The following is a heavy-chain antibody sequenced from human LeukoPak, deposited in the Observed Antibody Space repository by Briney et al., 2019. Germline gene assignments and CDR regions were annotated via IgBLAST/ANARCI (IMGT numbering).Heavy chain of an antibody. Sequence: GGSLRRSCAASGFTFSSYSMNWVRQAPGKGLEWVSSISSSSSYIYYADSVKGRFTISRDNAKNSLHLQMNSLRAEDTAVYYCARDKRFEGDGFDYWGQGTLVTVSS. CDR3: ARDKRFEGDGFDY. J-gene: IGHJ4*02. D-gene: IGHD3-3*01. CDR1: GFTFSSYS. CDR2: ISSSSSYI. V-gene: IGHV3-21*01.